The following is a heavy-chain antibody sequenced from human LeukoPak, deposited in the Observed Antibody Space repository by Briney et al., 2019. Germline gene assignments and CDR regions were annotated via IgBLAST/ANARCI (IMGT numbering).Heavy chain of an antibody. Sequence: GESLRLSCAASGFTFKTYTMHWVRQAPGMGLEWVSSISSSSSYIFYADSVKGRFTISRDNAKNSLYLQMSSLRAEDAAVYYCAREGGYQYYYAMDVWGQGTTVTVSS. J-gene: IGHJ6*02. D-gene: IGHD3-16*01. V-gene: IGHV3-21*01. CDR3: AREGGYQYYYAMDV. CDR1: GFTFKTYT. CDR2: ISSSSSYI.